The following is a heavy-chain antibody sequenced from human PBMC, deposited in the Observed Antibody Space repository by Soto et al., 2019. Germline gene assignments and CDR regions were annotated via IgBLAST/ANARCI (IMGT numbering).Heavy chain of an antibody. D-gene: IGHD3-3*01. CDR1: GASIISDY. CDR2: IHYSGDT. J-gene: IGHJ6*02. CDR3: VRSNPNTKFGVNAPRGMDV. Sequence: SETLSLTCTVSGASIISDYCIWCRHPPLRGLEWIAYIHYSGDTNHNPSLKSRVTISIDTSKNQFSLRLSSVTAADTAVYYCVRSNPNTKFGVNAPRGMDVWGLGTTVTVSS. V-gene: IGHV4-59*12.